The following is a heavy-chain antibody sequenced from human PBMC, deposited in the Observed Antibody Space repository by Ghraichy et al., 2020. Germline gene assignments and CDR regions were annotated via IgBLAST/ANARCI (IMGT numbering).Heavy chain of an antibody. CDR1: GGSISSSSYY. Sequence: SETLSLTCTVSGGSISSSSYYWGWIRQPPGKGLEWIGSIYYSGSTYYNPSLKSRVTISVDTSKNQFSLKLSSVTAADTAVYYCARHLYSQRGYSSGHALDYWGQGTLVTVSS. V-gene: IGHV4-39*01. CDR2: IYYSGST. CDR3: ARHLYSQRGYSSGHALDY. D-gene: IGHD6-19*01. J-gene: IGHJ4*02.